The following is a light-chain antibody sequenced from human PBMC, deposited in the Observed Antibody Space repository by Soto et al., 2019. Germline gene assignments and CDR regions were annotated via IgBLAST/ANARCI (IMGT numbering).Light chain of an antibody. J-gene: IGKJ2*01. CDR2: WAS. V-gene: IGKV4-1*01. CDR1: QSVLYSSNNKNY. Sequence: DIVMTQSPDSLAVSLGERATINCKSSQSVLYSSNNKNYLAWYQQKPGQPPKLLIYWASTRESGVPDRFSGSGSGTDFTLTISSLQAEDVAGYYCQQYDSAMYTVGQGTKLEIK. CDR3: QQYDSAMYT.